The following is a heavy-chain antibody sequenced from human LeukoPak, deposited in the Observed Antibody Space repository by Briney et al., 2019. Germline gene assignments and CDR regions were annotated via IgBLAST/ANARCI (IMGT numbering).Heavy chain of an antibody. Sequence: GGSLRLSCAASGFTFSSYAMSWVRQAPGKGLEWVSAISGSGGSTYYADSVKGRFTISRDNSKNTLYLQMNSLRAEDTAVYYWAKEGGGDHQHPLPKFDYWAREPLVTVS. CDR3: AKEGGGDHQHPLPKFDY. CDR1: GFTFSSYA. J-gene: IGHJ4*02. D-gene: IGHD3-16*01. V-gene: IGHV3-23*01. CDR2: ISGSGGST.